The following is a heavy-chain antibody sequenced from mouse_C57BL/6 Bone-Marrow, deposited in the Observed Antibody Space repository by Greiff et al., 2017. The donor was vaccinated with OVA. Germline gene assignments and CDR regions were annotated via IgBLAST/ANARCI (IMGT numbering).Heavy chain of an antibody. J-gene: IGHJ3*01. V-gene: IGHV1-22*01. CDR1: GYTFTDYN. D-gene: IGHD2-14*01. CDR3: ASYRRAWFAY. CDR2: INPNNGGT. Sequence: VQLQQPGAELVKPGASVKMSCKASGYTFTDYNMHWVKQSHGKSLEWIGYINPNNGGTSYNQKFKGKATLTVNKSSSTAYMELRSLTSEDSAVYYCASYRRAWFAYWGQGTLVTVSA.